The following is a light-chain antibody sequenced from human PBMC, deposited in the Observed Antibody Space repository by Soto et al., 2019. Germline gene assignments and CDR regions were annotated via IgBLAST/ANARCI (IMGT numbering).Light chain of an antibody. CDR2: DAS. V-gene: IGKV3-11*01. CDR3: QQRGNWPT. Sequence: EIVLTQSPATLSLSPGERANLSCRASQSVSRYLAWYQQKPGQAPRLLIYDASNRAAGIPARFSGSGSGTDFTLTISSLEPEDFAVYYCQQRGNWPTFGQGTKVDIK. CDR1: QSVSRY. J-gene: IGKJ1*01.